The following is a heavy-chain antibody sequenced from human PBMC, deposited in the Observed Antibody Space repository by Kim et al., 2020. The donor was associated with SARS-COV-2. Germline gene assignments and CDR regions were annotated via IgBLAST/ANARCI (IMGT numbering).Heavy chain of an antibody. D-gene: IGHD2-21*01. Sequence: GGSLRLSCTTSGFTFTGHAMSWVRQAPGKGLEWVSSIDGSDGTTYYVDSVRGRLTISRDDSKNTLYLQMSALRGDDTAVYYCMKGGWGWIWDHWGQGTLVTVSS. CDR2: IDGSDGTT. CDR3: MKGGWGWIWDH. CDR1: GFTFTGHA. V-gene: IGHV3-23*01. J-gene: IGHJ4*02.